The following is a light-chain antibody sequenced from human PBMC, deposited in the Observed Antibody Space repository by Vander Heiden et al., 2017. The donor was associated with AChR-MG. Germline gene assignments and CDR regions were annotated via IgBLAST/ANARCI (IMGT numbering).Light chain of an antibody. CDR2: DAS. CDR3: QQRSNWPRT. CDR1: QSVSSY. J-gene: IGKJ2*01. V-gene: IGKV3-11*01. Sequence: ELVLTQSPATLSLSPGDRATLSRRASQSVSSYLAWYQQKPGQAPRLLIYDASNRATGIPARFSGSGSGTDFTLTISSLEPEDFAVYYCQQRSNWPRTFGQGTKLEIK.